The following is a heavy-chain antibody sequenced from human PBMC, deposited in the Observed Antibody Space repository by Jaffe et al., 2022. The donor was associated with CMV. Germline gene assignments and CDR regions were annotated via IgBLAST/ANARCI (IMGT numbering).Heavy chain of an antibody. D-gene: IGHD6-6*01. CDR3: AKDIAKSIAVFDI. Sequence: EVQLVESGGGLVQPGRSLRLSCAASGFTFDDYAMHWVRQAPGKGLEWVSGISWNSGSIGYADSVKGRFTISRDNAKNSLYLQMNSLRAEDTALYYCAKDIAKSIAVFDIWGQGTMVTVSS. CDR1: GFTFDDYA. CDR2: ISWNSGSI. V-gene: IGHV3-9*01. J-gene: IGHJ3*02.